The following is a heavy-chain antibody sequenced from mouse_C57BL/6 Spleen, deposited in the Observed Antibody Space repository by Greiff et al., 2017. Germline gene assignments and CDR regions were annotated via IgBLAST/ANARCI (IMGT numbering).Heavy chain of an antibody. CDR3: ARAYYSNYGFAY. J-gene: IGHJ3*01. Sequence: EVKLQESGPELVKPGASVKIPCKASGYTFTDYNMDWVKQSHGKSLEWIGDINPNNGGTIYNQKFKGKATLTVDKSSSTAYMELRSLTSEDTAVYYCARAYYSNYGFAYWGQGTLVTVSA. CDR2: INPNNGGT. V-gene: IGHV1-18*01. CDR1: GYTFTDYN. D-gene: IGHD2-5*01.